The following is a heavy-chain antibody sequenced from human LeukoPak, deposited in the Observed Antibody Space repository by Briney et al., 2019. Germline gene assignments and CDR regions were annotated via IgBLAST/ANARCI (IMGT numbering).Heavy chain of an antibody. V-gene: IGHV3-11*06. CDR3: AREPTEKVLRYFDWLPGDYYYYGMDV. CDR2: ISSSSYT. CDR1: GFTFSDYY. Sequence: PGGSLRLSCAASGFTFSDYYMSWIRQAPGKGLEWVSYISSSSYTNYADSVKGRFTISRDNAKNSLYLQMNSLRAEDTAVYYCAREPTEKVLRYFDWLPGDYYYYGMDVWGQGTTVTVSS. J-gene: IGHJ6*02. D-gene: IGHD3-9*01.